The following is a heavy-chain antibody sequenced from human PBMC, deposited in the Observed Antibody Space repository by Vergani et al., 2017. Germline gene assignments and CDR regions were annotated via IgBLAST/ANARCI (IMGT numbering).Heavy chain of an antibody. CDR1: GFTFSSYS. CDR2: ISSSSSYI. CDR3: AKPPHPLLPRQIAYFQH. J-gene: IGHJ1*01. D-gene: IGHD3-22*01. Sequence: EVQLVESGGGLVKPGGSLRLSCAASGFTFSSYSMNWVRQAPGQGLEWVSSISSSSSYIYYADSVKGRFTISRDNSKNTLYLQMNSLRAEDTAVYYCAKPPHPLLPRQIAYFQHWGQGTLVTVSS. V-gene: IGHV3-21*04.